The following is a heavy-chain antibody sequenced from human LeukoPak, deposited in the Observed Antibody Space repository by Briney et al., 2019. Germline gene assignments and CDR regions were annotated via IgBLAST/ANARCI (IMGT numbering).Heavy chain of an antibody. CDR1: GFTFSSYA. CDR3: AATTSDGLLFDY. J-gene: IGHJ4*02. CDR2: ISSNGGGT. V-gene: IGHV3-64*01. D-gene: IGHD2/OR15-2a*01. Sequence: GGSLRLSCAASGFTFSSYAMHWVRQAPGKGLEYVSAISSNGGGTYYANSVKGRFTISRDNSKNTLYLKMGSLRAEDMAVYYCAATTSDGLLFDYWGQGTLVTVSS.